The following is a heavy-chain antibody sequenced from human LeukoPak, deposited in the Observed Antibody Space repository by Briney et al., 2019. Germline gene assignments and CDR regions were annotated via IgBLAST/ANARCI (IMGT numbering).Heavy chain of an antibody. J-gene: IGHJ4*02. V-gene: IGHV1-8*03. D-gene: IGHD3-22*01. CDR3: ARSGYDDSSGYYYRY. CDR1: GYTFTSYD. Sequence: GASVKVSCKAAGYTFTSYDINWVRQATGQGLEWMGWMNPNSGNTGYAQKFQGRVTITRNTSISTAYMELSSLRSEDTAVYYCARSGYDDSSGYYYRYWGQGTLVTVSS. CDR2: MNPNSGNT.